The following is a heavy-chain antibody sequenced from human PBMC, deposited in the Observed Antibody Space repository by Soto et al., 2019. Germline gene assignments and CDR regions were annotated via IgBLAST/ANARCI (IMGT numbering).Heavy chain of an antibody. V-gene: IGHV4-30-4*01. CDR2: IYDSGST. CDR1: GGSISGGGYY. J-gene: IGHJ2*01. CDR3: AREIIPLTTDWYFDL. Sequence: QVQLQESGPGLVNPSETLSLTCTVSGGSISGGGYYWSWIRQPPGKGLEWIGYIYDSGSTYYNPSLRSRISISVDTSKNQSSLRLSSVTAADTAVYYCAREIIPLTTDWYFDLWGRGTLVTVSS. D-gene: IGHD4-17*01.